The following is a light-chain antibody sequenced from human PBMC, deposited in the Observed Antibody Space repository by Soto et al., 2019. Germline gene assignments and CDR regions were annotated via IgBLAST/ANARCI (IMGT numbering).Light chain of an antibody. CDR1: SSNLGNYNS. CDR3: CSHTGAFIV. V-gene: IGLV2-11*01. J-gene: IGLJ1*01. Sequence: QSALTQPRSVSGSPGQSVTVSCTGTSSNLGNYNSVSWYQQHPGKVPKLIIYDVSQRPSGVPDRSSGSKSGNTASLTISGLQAEDEADYYCCSHTGAFIVFGTGTKVTVL. CDR2: DVS.